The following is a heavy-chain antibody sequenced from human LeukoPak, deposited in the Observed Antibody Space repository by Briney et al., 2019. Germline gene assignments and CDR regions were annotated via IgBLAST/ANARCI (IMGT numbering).Heavy chain of an antibody. V-gene: IGHV3-30-3*01. CDR3: ARDSSYAFDI. Sequence: GGSLRLSYAASGFTFSSYAMHWVRQAPGKGLEWVAVISYDGSNKYYADSVKGRFTISRDNSKNTLYLQMNSLRAEDTAVYYCARDSSYAFDIWGQGTMVTVSS. CDR1: GFTFSSYA. CDR2: ISYDGSNK. D-gene: IGHD6-6*01. J-gene: IGHJ3*02.